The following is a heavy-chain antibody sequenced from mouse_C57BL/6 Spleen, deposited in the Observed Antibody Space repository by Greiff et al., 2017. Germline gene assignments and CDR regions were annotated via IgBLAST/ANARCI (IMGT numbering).Heavy chain of an antibody. J-gene: IGHJ3*01. V-gene: IGHV1-64*01. CDR1: GYTFTSYW. Sequence: QVQLQQPGAELVKPGASVKLSCKASGYTFTSYWMHWVKQRPGQGLEWIGMIHPNSGSTNYNEKFKSKATLTVDKSSITAYMQLSSLTSEDSAVYYCAREDYYGSSPAWFAYWGQGTLVTVAA. CDR3: AREDYYGSSPAWFAY. CDR2: IHPNSGST. D-gene: IGHD1-1*01.